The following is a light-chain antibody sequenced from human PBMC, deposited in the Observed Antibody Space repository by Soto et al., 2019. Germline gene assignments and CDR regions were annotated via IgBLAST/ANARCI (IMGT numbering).Light chain of an antibody. Sequence: QSALTQPASVSGSPGQSITISCTGTSSDVGGYNYVSWYQQHPGKAPKLMIYDVSNRPSGVSSRVSGSKSGNTASLTISGLQADDEADYYCSSYTSGSTSYVLFGGGTKLTVL. CDR1: SSDVGGYNY. CDR2: DVS. V-gene: IGLV2-14*01. CDR3: SSYTSGSTSYVL. J-gene: IGLJ2*01.